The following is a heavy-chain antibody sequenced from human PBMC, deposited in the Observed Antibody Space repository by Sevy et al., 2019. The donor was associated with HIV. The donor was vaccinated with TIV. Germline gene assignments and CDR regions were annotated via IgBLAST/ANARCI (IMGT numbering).Heavy chain of an antibody. Sequence: GGSLRLSCAASGFTFSSYVMHWVRQAPGKGLEWVAVISYDGSNKYYADSVKGRFTISRDNSKNTLYLQMNSLRAEDTAVYYCASPRGKGLSWSDWYFDYWGQGTLVTVSS. CDR2: ISYDGSNK. D-gene: IGHD1-26*01. V-gene: IGHV3-30-3*01. J-gene: IGHJ4*02. CDR3: ASPRGKGLSWSDWYFDY. CDR1: GFTFSSYV.